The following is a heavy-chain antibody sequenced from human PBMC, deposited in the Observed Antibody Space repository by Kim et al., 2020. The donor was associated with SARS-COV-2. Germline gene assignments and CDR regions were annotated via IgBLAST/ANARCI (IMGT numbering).Heavy chain of an antibody. CDR1: GYTLTELS. J-gene: IGHJ6*02. D-gene: IGHD6-13*01. CDR3: ATGVAAAGTPDDYYYYYGMDV. CDR2: FDPEDGET. Sequence: ASVKVSCKVSGYTLTELSMHWVRQAPGKGLEWMGGFDPEDGETFYARKFQGRVTMTEDTSTDTAYMELSSLRSEDTAVYYCATGVAAAGTPDDYYYYYGMDVWGQGTTVTVSS. V-gene: IGHV1-24*01.